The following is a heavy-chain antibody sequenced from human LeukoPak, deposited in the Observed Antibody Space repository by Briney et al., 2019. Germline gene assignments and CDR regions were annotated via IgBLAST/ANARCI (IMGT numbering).Heavy chain of an antibody. V-gene: IGHV4-59*12. Sequence: SETLSLTCTVSGGSISTNYWTWIRQLPGKGLEWIGYTYYSGSTNYNPSLKSRVTISLDTSKNHFSLRLSSLTAADTAVYYCARDQGGPFDFWGRGILVTVSS. CDR1: GGSISTNY. CDR3: ARDQGGPFDF. J-gene: IGHJ4*02. CDR2: TYYSGST.